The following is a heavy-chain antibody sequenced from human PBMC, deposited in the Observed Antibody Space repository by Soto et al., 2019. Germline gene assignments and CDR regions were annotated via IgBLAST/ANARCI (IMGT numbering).Heavy chain of an antibody. J-gene: IGHJ5*02. CDR3: TTDAGIRYVVVADHTRENWFDP. V-gene: IGHV3-15*01. D-gene: IGHD2-15*01. CDR2: IKSKTDGGTT. CDR1: GFTFSNAW. Sequence: PGGSLRLSCAASGFTFSNAWMSWVRQAPGKGLEWVGRIKSKTDGGTTDYAAPVKGRFTISRDDSKNTLYLQMNSLKTEDTAVYYCTTDAGIRYVVVADHTRENWFDPWGQGTLVTVSS.